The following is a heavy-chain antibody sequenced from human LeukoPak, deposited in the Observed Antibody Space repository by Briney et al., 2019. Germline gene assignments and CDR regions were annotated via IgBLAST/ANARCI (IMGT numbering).Heavy chain of an antibody. CDR1: GFTFSNAW. D-gene: IGHD2-2*03. V-gene: IGHV3-15*01. J-gene: IGHJ4*02. CDR3: TTDGYCSSTSCYEYFDY. CDR2: IKSKTDGGTT. Sequence: GGSLRLSCAASGFTFSNAWMSWVRQAPGKGLEWVGRIKSKTDGGTTDYAAPVKGRFTISRDDSKNTLYLKMNSLKTEDTAVYYCTTDGYCSSTSCYEYFDYWGQGTLVTSPQ.